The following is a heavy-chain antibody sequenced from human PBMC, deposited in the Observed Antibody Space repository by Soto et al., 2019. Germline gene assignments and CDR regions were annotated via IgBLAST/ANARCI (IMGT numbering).Heavy chain of an antibody. Sequence: GGSLRLSCAASGFTFSSYAMSWVRQAPGKGLEWVSAISGSGGSTYYADSVKGRFTISRDNSKNTLYLQMNSLRAEDTALYYCAKFELNDYGDFWFDPWGQGTLVTVSS. CDR1: GFTFSSYA. CDR3: AKFELNDYGDFWFDP. D-gene: IGHD4-17*01. CDR2: ISGSGGST. J-gene: IGHJ5*02. V-gene: IGHV3-23*01.